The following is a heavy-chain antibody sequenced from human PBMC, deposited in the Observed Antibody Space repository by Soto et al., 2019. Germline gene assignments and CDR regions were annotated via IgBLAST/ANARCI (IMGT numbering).Heavy chain of an antibody. CDR1: GGSIRSGGYY. D-gene: IGHD5-18*01. Sequence: PSETLSLTCTVSGGSIRSGGYYWSWVRQNPRRGLEWIGNIYYSGNTYYNPSLKSRLTISVDTSKNQFSLNLSSVNAADTAVYYCARDRLMATAGTARHYFGLDVWGQGTTVTVSS. J-gene: IGHJ6*02. CDR3: ARDRLMATAGTARHYFGLDV. V-gene: IGHV4-31*03. CDR2: IYYSGNT.